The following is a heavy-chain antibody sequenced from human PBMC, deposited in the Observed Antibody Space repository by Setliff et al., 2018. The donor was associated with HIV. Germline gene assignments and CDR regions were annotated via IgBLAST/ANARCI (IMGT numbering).Heavy chain of an antibody. CDR3: AKMPSGWYLYYFEY. Sequence: GSLRLSCAASGFTFSSFGMHWVRQAPGKGLEWVAIISYDGSNKFYADTVKGRFIISRDSSKNTLYLQMNSLRAEDTAVYFCAKMPSGWYLYYFEYWGQGTLVTVSS. D-gene: IGHD6-19*01. J-gene: IGHJ4*02. CDR1: GFTFSSFG. V-gene: IGHV3-30*18. CDR2: ISYDGSNK.